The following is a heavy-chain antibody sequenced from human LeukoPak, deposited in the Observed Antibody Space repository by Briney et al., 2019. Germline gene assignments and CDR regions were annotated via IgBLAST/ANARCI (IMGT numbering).Heavy chain of an antibody. CDR3: ARDYCSSTSCFGAXXXDP. Sequence: ASVKVSCKASGYTFTSYGISWVRQAPGQGLEWMGWISAYNGNTNYAQKLQGRVTMTTDTSTSTAYMELRSLRSDDTAVYYCARDYCSSTSCFGAXXXDPWGQGTLVTVSS. D-gene: IGHD2-2*01. CDR1: GYTFTSYG. V-gene: IGHV1-18*01. CDR2: ISAYNGNT. J-gene: IGHJ5*02.